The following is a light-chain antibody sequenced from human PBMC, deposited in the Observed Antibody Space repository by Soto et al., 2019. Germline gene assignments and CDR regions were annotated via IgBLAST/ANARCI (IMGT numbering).Light chain of an antibody. CDR2: DNN. J-gene: IGLJ2*01. CDR1: SSDVGSYNL. Sequence: QSALTQPASVSGSPGQSITISCTGTSSDVGSYNLVSWYQQHPGKAPKLMIYDNNKRPSGIPDRFSGSKSGTSATLGITGLQTGDEADYYCGTWESSLSAGVFGGGTKLTVL. CDR3: GTWESSLSAGV. V-gene: IGLV2-14*02.